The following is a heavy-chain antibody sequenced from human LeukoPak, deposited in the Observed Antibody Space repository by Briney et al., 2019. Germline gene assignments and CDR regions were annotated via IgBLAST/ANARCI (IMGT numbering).Heavy chain of an antibody. CDR2: IKQDGSEK. D-gene: IGHD3-9*01. CDR1: GFTFSSYW. V-gene: IGHV3-7*03. Sequence: GGSLRLSCAASGFTFSSYWMSWVRQAPGKGLEWVANIKQDGSEKYYVDSVKGRFTISRDNAKNSLYLQMNSLRAEDTAVYYCARDLRYFDWSNMGYYYYGMDVWGQGTTVTVSS. J-gene: IGHJ6*02. CDR3: ARDLRYFDWSNMGYYYYGMDV.